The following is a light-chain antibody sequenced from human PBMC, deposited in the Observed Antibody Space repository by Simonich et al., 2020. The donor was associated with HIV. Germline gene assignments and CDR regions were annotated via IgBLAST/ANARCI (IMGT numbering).Light chain of an antibody. CDR2: DVS. V-gene: IGLV2-14*03. Sequence: QSALTQPASVSGSPGQSITIPCTGTSSVFGFSNLVSWYQQHPGKAPKLMIYDVSNRPSGGSNRFSGSKSGNTASLTISGLQAEDEADYYCSSYTSSSTLVFGGGTKLTVL. J-gene: IGLJ3*02. CDR1: SSVFGFSNL. CDR3: SSYTSSSTLV.